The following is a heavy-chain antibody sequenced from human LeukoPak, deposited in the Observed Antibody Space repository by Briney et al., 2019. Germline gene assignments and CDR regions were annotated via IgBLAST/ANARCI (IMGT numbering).Heavy chain of an antibody. CDR2: ISVDGGST. J-gene: IGHJ4*02. Sequence: GGSLRLSCAASGFTFSSYAVNWVRPTPGKGLEWVSVISVDGGSTYYADSLKGRFTISRDTSKNTLYLQMNSLRAEDTAVYYCASQAGYCNGGICYGPLDFWGQGTLVTVSS. D-gene: IGHD2-15*01. CDR3: ASQAGYCNGGICYGPLDF. CDR1: GFTFSSYA. V-gene: IGHV3-23*01.